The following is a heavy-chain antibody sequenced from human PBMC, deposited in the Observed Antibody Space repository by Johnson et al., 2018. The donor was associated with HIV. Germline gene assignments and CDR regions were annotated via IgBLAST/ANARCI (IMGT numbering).Heavy chain of an antibody. CDR3: ARLPGYSSGWTLGAFDI. CDR2: ISYDGSNK. D-gene: IGHD6-19*01. J-gene: IGHJ3*02. CDR1: GFTFSSYA. Sequence: QVRLVESGGGVVQPGRSLRLSCAASGFTFSSYAMHWVRQAPGKGLEWVAVISYDGSNKYYADSVKGRFTISRDNSKNTLYLQMNSLRAEDTAVYYCARLPGYSSGWTLGAFDIWGQGTMVTVSS. V-gene: IGHV3-30*04.